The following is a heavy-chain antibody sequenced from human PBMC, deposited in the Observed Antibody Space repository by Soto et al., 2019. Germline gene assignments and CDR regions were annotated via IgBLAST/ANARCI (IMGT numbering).Heavy chain of an antibody. CDR1: GLPFSDYA. V-gene: IGHV3-23*01. CDR3: ARDWYNYGTSPLGYYFDY. J-gene: IGHJ4*02. CDR2: ITFDGGSA. Sequence: SGGSLRLSCAASGLPFSDYAMAWVRQAPGKGLEWASVITFDGGSAYYADSVKGRFTISRDNSKNTLSLQMHSLRAEDTAVYYCARDWYNYGTSPLGYYFDYWGQGVLVTVSS. D-gene: IGHD1-1*01.